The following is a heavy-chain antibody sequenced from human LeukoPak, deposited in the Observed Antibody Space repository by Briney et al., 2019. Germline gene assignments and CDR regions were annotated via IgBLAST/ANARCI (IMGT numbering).Heavy chain of an antibody. V-gene: IGHV4-39*07. CDR2: IYYSGST. Sequence: PSETLSLTCTVSGGSISSSSYYWGWIRQPPGKGLEWIGSIYYSGSTYYNPSLKSRVTISVDTSKNQFSLKLSSVTAADTAVYYCASDYCSSTSCYAVGYGIDPWGQGTLVTVSS. CDR3: ASDYCSSTSCYAVGYGIDP. CDR1: GGSISSSSYY. D-gene: IGHD2-2*01. J-gene: IGHJ5*02.